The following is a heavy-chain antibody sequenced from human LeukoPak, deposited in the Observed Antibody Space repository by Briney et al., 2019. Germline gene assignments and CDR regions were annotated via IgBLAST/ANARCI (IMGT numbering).Heavy chain of an antibody. Sequence: PGGSLRLSCAASGFTFNSSSISWVRQAPGKGLEWVSAITDAVGSTHYADSVKGRFTISSDNSKNTVYLQMNSLRPEDMAVYYCAKEIFSGLLYIDYWGQGTLVTVSS. V-gene: IGHV3-23*01. J-gene: IGHJ4*02. CDR3: AKEIFSGLLYIDY. CDR2: ITDAVGST. D-gene: IGHD5-12*01. CDR1: GFTFNSSS.